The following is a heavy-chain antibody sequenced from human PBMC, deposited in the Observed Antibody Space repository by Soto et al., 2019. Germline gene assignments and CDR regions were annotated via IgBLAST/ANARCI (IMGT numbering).Heavy chain of an antibody. CDR3: ARAPRRRITMVRGGSEGYFDY. CDR2: IYSGGST. CDR1: GFTVSSNY. J-gene: IGHJ4*02. V-gene: IGHV3-53*02. D-gene: IGHD3-10*01. Sequence: EVPLVETGGGLIQPGGSLRLSCAASGFTVSSNYMSWVRQAPGKGLEWVSVIYSGGSTYYADSVKGRFTISRDNSTNTLHLQMNSLRAEDTAVYYCARAPRRRITMVRGGSEGYFDYWGQGTLVTVSS.